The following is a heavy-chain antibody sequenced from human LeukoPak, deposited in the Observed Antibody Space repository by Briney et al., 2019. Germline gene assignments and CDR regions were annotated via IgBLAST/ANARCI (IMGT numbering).Heavy chain of an antibody. CDR3: ARGGLRQYPSGPPFDY. Sequence: SETLSLTCTVSGDSISSSTYYWGWIRQPPGKGLEWIGSIYYSGSTYYNPSLKSRVTISVDTSKNQFSLKLSSVTAADTAVYYCARGGLRQYPSGPPFDYWGQGTPVTVSS. V-gene: IGHV4-39*01. CDR1: GDSISSSTYY. D-gene: IGHD2-2*01. J-gene: IGHJ4*02. CDR2: IYYSGST.